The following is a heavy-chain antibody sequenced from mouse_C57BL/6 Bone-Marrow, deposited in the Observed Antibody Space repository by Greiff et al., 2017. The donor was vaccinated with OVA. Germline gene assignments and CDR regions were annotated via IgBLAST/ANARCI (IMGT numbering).Heavy chain of an antibody. D-gene: IGHD2-1*01. Sequence: VQLKESGGGLVKPGGSLKLSCAASGFTFSDYGMHWVRQAPEKGLEWVAYISSGSSTIYYADTVKGRFTISRDNAKNTLFLQMTSLRSEDTAMYYCAREDGNYYFDYWGQGTTLTVSS. CDR1: GFTFSDYG. V-gene: IGHV5-17*01. J-gene: IGHJ2*01. CDR2: ISSGSSTI. CDR3: AREDGNYYFDY.